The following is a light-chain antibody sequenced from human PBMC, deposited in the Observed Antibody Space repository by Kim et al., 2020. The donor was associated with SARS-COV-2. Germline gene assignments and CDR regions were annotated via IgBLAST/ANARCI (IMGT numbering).Light chain of an antibody. V-gene: IGLV3-9*01. J-gene: IGLJ3*02. CDR1: NIGHKY. CDR3: QVWDSSTEV. Sequence: SYELTQPLSVSVALGQTAKITCGGNNIGHKYVHWYQQKPGQAPVLVMYKDSSRPSGIPERFSGSNSGNTATLTISRAQAGDEAEYYCQVWDSSTEVFGRGTQLPS. CDR2: KDS.